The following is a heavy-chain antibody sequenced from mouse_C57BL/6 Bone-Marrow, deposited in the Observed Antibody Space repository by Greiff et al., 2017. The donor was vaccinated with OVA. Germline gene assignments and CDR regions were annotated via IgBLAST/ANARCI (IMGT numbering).Heavy chain of an antibody. V-gene: IGHV1-55*01. J-gene: IGHJ3*01. CDR3: ARDYYGNYGGFAY. CDR2: IYPGSGST. D-gene: IGHD2-1*01. Sequence: QVQLQQPGAELVKPGASVKMSCKASGYTFTSYWITWVKQRPGQGLAWIGDIYPGSGSTNYNEKFKSKATLTVDTSSSTAYMQLSSLTSEDSAVYYCARDYYGNYGGFAYWGQGTLVTVSA. CDR1: GYTFTSYW.